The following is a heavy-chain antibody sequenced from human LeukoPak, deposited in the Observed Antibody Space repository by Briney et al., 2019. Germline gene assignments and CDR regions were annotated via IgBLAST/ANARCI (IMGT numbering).Heavy chain of an antibody. CDR3: ARYYDFWSGHYFSSVQYYFDY. D-gene: IGHD3-3*01. V-gene: IGHV4-59*06. CDR1: GGSISNYY. J-gene: IGHJ4*02. Sequence: SETLSLTCTVSGGSISNYYWSWIRQHPGKGLEWIGYIYYSGSTYYNPSLKSRVTISVDTSKNQFSLKLSSVTAADTAVYYCARYYDFWSGHYFSSVQYYFDYWGQGTLVTVSS. CDR2: IYYSGST.